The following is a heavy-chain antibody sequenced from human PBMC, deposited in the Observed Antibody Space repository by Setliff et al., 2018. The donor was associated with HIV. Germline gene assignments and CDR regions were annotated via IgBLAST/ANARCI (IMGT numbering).Heavy chain of an antibody. CDR2: ISTTASHI. CDR1: KFTFTNYE. V-gene: IGHV3-48*03. J-gene: IGHJ1*01. CDR3: ATKEPGTTYFQH. D-gene: IGHD1-1*01. Sequence: GESLTISCTASKFTFTNYELNWVRQAPGKGLEWISYISTTASHIYYADPVKGRFTISRDSAKNSLYLEMKSLRAEDTAVYYCATKEPGTTYFQHWGQGTLVTVSS.